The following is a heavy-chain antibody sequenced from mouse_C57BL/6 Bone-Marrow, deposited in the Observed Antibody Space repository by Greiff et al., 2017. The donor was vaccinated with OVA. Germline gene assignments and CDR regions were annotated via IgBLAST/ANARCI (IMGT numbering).Heavy chain of an antibody. CDR1: GYAFSSYW. J-gene: IGHJ3*01. CDR2: IYPGDGDT. CDR3: ARWYDGYSWFAY. Sequence: QVQLQQSGAELVKPGASVKISYKASGYAFSSYWMNWVKQRPGKGLEWIGQIYPGDGDTNYNGKFKGKATLTADKSSSTAYMQLSSLTSEDSAVYFCARWYDGYSWFAYWGQGTLVTVSA. V-gene: IGHV1-80*01. D-gene: IGHD2-3*01.